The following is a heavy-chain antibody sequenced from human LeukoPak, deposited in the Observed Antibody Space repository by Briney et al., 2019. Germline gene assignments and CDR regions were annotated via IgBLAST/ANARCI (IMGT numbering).Heavy chain of an antibody. Sequence: PSETLSLTCVVYGGSVSGYYWSWIRQPPGKGLERIGEISHRGRTHYNPSLKGRVTMSVDTSKNQFALEVDSVTAADTAVYYCARIPLYFLEPFDYWGQGILVTVSS. CDR2: ISHRGRT. V-gene: IGHV4-34*01. D-gene: IGHD3-3*01. CDR3: ARIPLYFLEPFDY. J-gene: IGHJ4*02. CDR1: GGSVSGYY.